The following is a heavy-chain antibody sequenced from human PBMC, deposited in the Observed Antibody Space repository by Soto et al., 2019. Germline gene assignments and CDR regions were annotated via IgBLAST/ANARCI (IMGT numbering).Heavy chain of an antibody. D-gene: IGHD6-19*01. CDR1: GVPFSSYA. Sequence: TVKVSCTASGVPFSSYAISWVRQAPGQGLEWMGGIIPIFGTANYAQKFQGRATSTADESTSTAYMELSSLRSEDTAVYYCARECIGVPEGLCAFDIWGQGTMVTVSS. CDR2: IIPIFGTA. J-gene: IGHJ3*02. V-gene: IGHV1-69*01. CDR3: ARECIGVPEGLCAFDI.